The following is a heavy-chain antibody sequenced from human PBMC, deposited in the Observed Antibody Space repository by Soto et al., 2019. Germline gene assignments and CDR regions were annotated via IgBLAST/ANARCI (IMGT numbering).Heavy chain of an antibody. CDR1: GGSIGSGSYY. CDR3: ARDKITGLFDY. J-gene: IGHJ4*02. V-gene: IGHV4-61*01. CDR2: IYYSGST. Sequence: SETLSLTCTVSGGSIGSGSYYWSWIRQPPGKGLEWIGYIYYSGSTNYNPSLKSRVTISVDTSKNQFSLKLTSVTAADTAVYYCARDKITGLFDYWGQGTLVTVSS. D-gene: IGHD2-8*02.